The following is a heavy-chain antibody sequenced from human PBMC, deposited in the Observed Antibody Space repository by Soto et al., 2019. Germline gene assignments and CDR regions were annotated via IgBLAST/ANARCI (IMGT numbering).Heavy chain of an antibody. CDR3: ARAGRSGYDLSLDY. CDR1: GFTFSSYS. J-gene: IGHJ4*02. V-gene: IGHV3-48*02. Sequence: GGSLRLSCAASGFTFSSYSMNWVRQAPGKGLEWVSYISSSSSTIYYADSVKGRFTISRDNAKNSLYLQMNSLRDEDTAVYYCARAGRSGYDLSLDYWGQGTLVTVSS. D-gene: IGHD5-12*01. CDR2: ISSSSSTI.